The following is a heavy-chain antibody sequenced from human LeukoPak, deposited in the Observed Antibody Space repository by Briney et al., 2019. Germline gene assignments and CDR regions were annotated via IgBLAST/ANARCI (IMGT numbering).Heavy chain of an antibody. Sequence: ASVTVSCKASGGTFSSYAISWVRQAPGQGLEWMGRIIPILGIANYAQKFQGRVTITADKSTSTAYMELSSLRSEDTAVYYCARDPIYNWNYVNWFDPWGQGTLVTVSS. D-gene: IGHD1-7*01. CDR2: IIPILGIA. CDR3: ARDPIYNWNYVNWFDP. CDR1: GGTFSSYA. V-gene: IGHV1-69*04. J-gene: IGHJ5*02.